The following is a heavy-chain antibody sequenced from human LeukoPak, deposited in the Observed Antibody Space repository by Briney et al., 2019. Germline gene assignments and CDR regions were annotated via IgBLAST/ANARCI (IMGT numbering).Heavy chain of an antibody. Sequence: SETLSLTCAVYGGSFSGYYWSWIRQPPGKGLEWIGEINHSGSTNYNPSLKSRVTISVDTSKNQFSLKLSSVTAADTAVYYCARSKAHLSTSWYGTWFDPWGQGTLVTVSP. CDR2: INHSGST. V-gene: IGHV4-34*01. J-gene: IGHJ5*02. CDR1: GGSFSGYY. D-gene: IGHD2-2*01. CDR3: ARSKAHLSTSWYGTWFDP.